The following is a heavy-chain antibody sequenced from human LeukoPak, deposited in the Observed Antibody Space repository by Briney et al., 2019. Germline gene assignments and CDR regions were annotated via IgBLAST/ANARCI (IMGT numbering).Heavy chain of an antibody. V-gene: IGHV1-69*13. Sequence: GASVKVSCKASGYTFTSYGISWVRQAPGQGLEWMGGIIPIFGTANYAQKFQGRVTITADESTSTAYMELSSLRSEDTAVYYCARDRGYSYAKKSSEYYYMDVWGKGTTVTISS. CDR1: GYTFTSYG. CDR3: ARDRGYSYAKKSSEYYYMDV. J-gene: IGHJ6*03. D-gene: IGHD5-18*01. CDR2: IIPIFGTA.